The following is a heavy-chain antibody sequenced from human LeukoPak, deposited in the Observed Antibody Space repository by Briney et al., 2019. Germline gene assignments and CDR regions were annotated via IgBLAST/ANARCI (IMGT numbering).Heavy chain of an antibody. Sequence: ASVKVSCKASGYTFMSYGIAWVRQAPGQGFEWMGWISVYNGNTNYAQKFQGRVTMTTDTSTSTAYMELRSLRSDDTAVYYCTRDGYFDYWGQGSLVSVSS. V-gene: IGHV1-18*01. CDR1: GYTFMSYG. J-gene: IGHJ4*02. CDR3: TRDGYFDY. CDR2: ISVYNGNT.